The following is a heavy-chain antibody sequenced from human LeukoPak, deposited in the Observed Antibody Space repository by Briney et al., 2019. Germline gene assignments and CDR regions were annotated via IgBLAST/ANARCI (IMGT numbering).Heavy chain of an antibody. Sequence: GRSLRLSCAASGFTFSSYAMHWVRQAPGKGLEWVAVISYDGSNKYYADSVKGRFTISRDNSKNTLYLQMNSLRAEDTAVYYCARARSSTIFGVVIGTKRRESFDYWGQGTLVTVSS. CDR1: GFTFSSYA. D-gene: IGHD3-3*02. V-gene: IGHV3-30*04. J-gene: IGHJ4*02. CDR3: ARARSSTIFGVVIGTKRRESFDY. CDR2: ISYDGSNK.